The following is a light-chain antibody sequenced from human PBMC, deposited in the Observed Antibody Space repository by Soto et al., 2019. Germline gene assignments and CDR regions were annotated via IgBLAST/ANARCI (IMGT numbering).Light chain of an antibody. Sequence: EIVLTQSPGTLSLSPGERATLSCRASQSVDNSNLAWYQQKLGRAPRLLISGASTRATGIPDRFSGGGSGTDFTLTISRLEPEDFAVYHCQQFSSYPLTFGGGTKVDIK. J-gene: IGKJ4*01. CDR3: QQFSSYPLT. CDR1: QSVDNSN. CDR2: GAS. V-gene: IGKV3-20*01.